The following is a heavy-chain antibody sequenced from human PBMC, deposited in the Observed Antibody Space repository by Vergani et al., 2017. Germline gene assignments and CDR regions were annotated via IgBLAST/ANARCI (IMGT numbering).Heavy chain of an antibody. CDR2: INHSGST. CDR3: ARGSIAVAGRFDD. D-gene: IGHD6-19*01. CDR1: GGSFSGYY. Sequence: QVQLQQWGAGLLKPSETLSLTCAVYGGSFSGYYWSWIRQPPGKGLEWIGEINHSGSTNYNPSLKSRVTISVDTSKNQFSLKLSSVTAADTALYYCARGSIAVAGRFDDWGQGTLVTVSS. V-gene: IGHV4-34*01. J-gene: IGHJ4*02.